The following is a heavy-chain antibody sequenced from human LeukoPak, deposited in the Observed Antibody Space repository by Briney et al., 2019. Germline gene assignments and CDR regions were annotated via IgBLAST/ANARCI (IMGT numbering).Heavy chain of an antibody. CDR3: AKDRSSARALVGAYYFDY. CDR2: IRYDGSNK. J-gene: IGHJ4*02. Sequence: GGSLRLSCAASGFTFSSYGMHWVRQAPGKGLEWVAFIRYDGSNKYYADSVKGRFTISRDNSKNTLYLQMNSLRAEDTVVYYCAKDRSSARALVGAYYFDYWGQGTLVTVSS. V-gene: IGHV3-30*02. D-gene: IGHD1-26*01. CDR1: GFTFSSYG.